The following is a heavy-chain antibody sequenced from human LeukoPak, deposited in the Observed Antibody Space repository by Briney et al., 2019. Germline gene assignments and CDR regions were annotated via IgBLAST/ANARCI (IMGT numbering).Heavy chain of an antibody. Sequence: GGSLRLSCAASGFTLSSYSMNWVRQAPGKGLEWVGRIKSAAAGGTTDYAAPVKGRFTISRDDSESTLYLQMNSLKTDDTAFYYCTRHGHFDLWGQGTLVTVPS. CDR3: TRHGHFDL. J-gene: IGHJ4*02. CDR1: GFTLSSYS. CDR2: IKSAAAGGTT. V-gene: IGHV3-15*07.